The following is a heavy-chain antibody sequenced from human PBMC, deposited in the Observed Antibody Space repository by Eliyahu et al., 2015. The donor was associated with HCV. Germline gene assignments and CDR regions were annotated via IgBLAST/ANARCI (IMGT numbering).Heavy chain of an antibody. V-gene: IGHV4-59*01. J-gene: IGHJ5*02. CDR2: IHYXGST. CDR1: GGSXTTYY. CDR3: ASGGGGIAVAGTGGWFDP. D-gene: IGHD6-19*01. Sequence: QVQLQESGPGLVKPSETLSLTCTXSGGSXTTYYXXWIRQPPGKGLEWIGYIHYXGSTNXXPXLKSRVTISVDTSKNQFSLNLTSVTAADTAVYYCASGGGGIAVAGTGGWFDPWGQGTLVTVSS.